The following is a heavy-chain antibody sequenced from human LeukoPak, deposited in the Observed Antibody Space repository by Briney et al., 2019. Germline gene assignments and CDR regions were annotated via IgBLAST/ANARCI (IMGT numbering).Heavy chain of an antibody. CDR3: ARGIVVVAAATSNWFDP. J-gene: IGHJ5*02. Sequence: GGSLRLSCAASGFTFSNYSMNWVRQAPGKGLEWVSSISSSSSYIYYADSVKGRFTISRDNAKNSLYLQMNSLRAEDTAVYYCARGIVVVAAATSNWFDPWGQGTLVTVSS. CDR1: GFTFSNYS. CDR2: ISSSSSYI. V-gene: IGHV3-21*01. D-gene: IGHD2-15*01.